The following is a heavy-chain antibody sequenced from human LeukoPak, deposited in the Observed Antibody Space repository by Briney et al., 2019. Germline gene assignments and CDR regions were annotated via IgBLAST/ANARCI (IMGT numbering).Heavy chain of an antibody. Sequence: PGGSLRLSCAASGFTFSSYAMSWVRQAPGKGLEWVSAISGSGGSTYYADSVKGRFTISRDNAKNSLYLQMNSLRAEDTAVYYCARALWFGELFHFDYWGQGTLVTVSS. CDR1: GFTFSSYA. D-gene: IGHD3-10*01. J-gene: IGHJ4*02. CDR3: ARALWFGELFHFDY. V-gene: IGHV3-23*01. CDR2: ISGSGGST.